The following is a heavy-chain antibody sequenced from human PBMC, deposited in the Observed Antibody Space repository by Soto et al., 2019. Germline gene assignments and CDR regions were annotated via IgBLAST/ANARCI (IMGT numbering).Heavy chain of an antibody. J-gene: IGHJ6*02. D-gene: IGHD4-17*01. CDR1: GFTFSSYA. CDR3: AKEDGDHEDYYYYGMDV. Sequence: EVQLLESGGGLVQPGGSLRLSCAASGFTFSSYAMSWVRQAPGKGLEWVSAISGSGGSTYYADSVKGRFTISRDNSKNTLYLQMNNLRAEDTAVYYCAKEDGDHEDYYYYGMDVWGQGTTVTVSS. CDR2: ISGSGGST. V-gene: IGHV3-23*01.